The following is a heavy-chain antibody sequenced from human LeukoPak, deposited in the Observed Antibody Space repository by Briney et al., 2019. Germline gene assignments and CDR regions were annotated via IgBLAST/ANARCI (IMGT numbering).Heavy chain of an antibody. CDR2: VSHSGTS. Sequence: PSETLSLTCTVSSDSISSHFWTWIRQPPEKGIEWICFVSHSGTSTYSPSLQSRVTMSVDPSKNQFSLNLTSVTAADTAVYYCARAAQHYYYGMDVWGHGTTVTVSS. CDR1: SDSISSHF. J-gene: IGHJ6*02. V-gene: IGHV4-59*11. CDR3: ARAAQHYYYGMDV.